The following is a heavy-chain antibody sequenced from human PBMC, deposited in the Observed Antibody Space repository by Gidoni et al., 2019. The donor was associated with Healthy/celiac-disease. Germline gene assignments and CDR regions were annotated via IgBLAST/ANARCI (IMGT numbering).Heavy chain of an antibody. Sequence: QVQLVQSGAEVKKPGSSVKVSCPASVGTFSSYAISWVRQAPGQGLEWMGGIIPIFGTANYAQKFQGRVTITADESTSTAYMELSSLRSEDTAVYYCAGGGIGYCSGGSCYSGDYWGQGTLVTVSS. CDR2: IIPIFGTA. CDR3: AGGGIGYCSGGSCYSGDY. V-gene: IGHV1-69*01. D-gene: IGHD2-15*01. J-gene: IGHJ4*02. CDR1: VGTFSSYA.